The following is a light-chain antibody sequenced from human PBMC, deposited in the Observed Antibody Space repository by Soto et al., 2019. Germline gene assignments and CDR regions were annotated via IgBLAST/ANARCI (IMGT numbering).Light chain of an antibody. CDR3: QHYNSYPWT. Sequence: DIQVTQSPSTLSASVGDRVTITCRASQNCSSWLAWHQQTPGKAPKLLIYDASSLENAVPSRFSGSGSGTEFTLTITSLQPDDFATYYCQHYNSYPWTFGQGTKVEV. J-gene: IGKJ1*01. CDR2: DAS. V-gene: IGKV1-5*01. CDR1: QNCSSW.